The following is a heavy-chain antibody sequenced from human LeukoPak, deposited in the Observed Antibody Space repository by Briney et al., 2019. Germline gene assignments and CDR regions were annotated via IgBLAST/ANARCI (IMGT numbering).Heavy chain of an antibody. CDR1: GFTFTSYG. V-gene: IGHV3-30*18. CDR3: AKDIVVVPAAIDYYYYYGMDV. J-gene: IGHJ6*02. CDR2: ISYDGSNK. D-gene: IGHD2-2*01. Sequence: GGSPRLSCAASGFTFTSYGMHWVRQAPGKGLEWVAVISYDGSNKYYADSVKGRFTISRDNSKNTLYLQMNSLSAEDTAVYYCAKDIVVVPAAIDYYYYYGMDVWGQGTTVTVSS.